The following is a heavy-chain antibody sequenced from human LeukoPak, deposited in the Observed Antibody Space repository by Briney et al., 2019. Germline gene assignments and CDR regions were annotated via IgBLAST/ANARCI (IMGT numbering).Heavy chain of an antibody. V-gene: IGHV3-9*01. J-gene: IGHJ4*02. D-gene: IGHD6-19*01. CDR3: AKDNRRHYTSGPNPDSLH. Sequence: SLRLSCAGSGFIFNNYAMHWVRQPPGKGLEWVSGISWNSGSIDYADSVKGRFTISRDNAKNSLYLQVNSLRVEDTAFYYCAKDNRRHYTSGPNPDSLHWGQGALVTVPS. CDR2: ISWNSGSI. CDR1: GFIFNNYA.